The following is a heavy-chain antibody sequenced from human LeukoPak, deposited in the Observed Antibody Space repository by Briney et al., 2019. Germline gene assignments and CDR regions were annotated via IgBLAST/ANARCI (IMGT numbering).Heavy chain of an antibody. CDR1: GYTFTSYD. Sequence: GASVKVSCKASGYTFTSYDINWVRQATGQGLEWMGWMNPNSGNTGYAQKFQGRVTITRNTSIGTAYMELRSLRSDDTAVYYCARDGRHRYYYDRSGNYGSWFDPWGQGTLVTVSS. V-gene: IGHV1-8*03. CDR3: ARDGRHRYYYDRSGNYGSWFDP. D-gene: IGHD3-22*01. J-gene: IGHJ5*02. CDR2: MNPNSGNT.